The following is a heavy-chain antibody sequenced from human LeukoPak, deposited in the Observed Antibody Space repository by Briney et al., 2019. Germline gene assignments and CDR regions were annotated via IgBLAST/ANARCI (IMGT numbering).Heavy chain of an antibody. CDR1: GFTFSSYE. Sequence: PGGSLRLSCAASGFTFSSYEMNWVRQAPGKGLEWVSSISSSSSYLYYADSVKGRFTISRDNAKKSLYLQMNSLRAEDTAVYYCARGANYVILTGYLDYWGQGTLVTVSS. D-gene: IGHD3-9*01. CDR3: ARGANYVILTGYLDY. CDR2: ISSSSSYL. V-gene: IGHV3-21*01. J-gene: IGHJ4*02.